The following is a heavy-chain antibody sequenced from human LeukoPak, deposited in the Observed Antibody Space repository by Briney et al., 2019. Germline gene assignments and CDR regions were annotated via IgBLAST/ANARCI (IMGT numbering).Heavy chain of an antibody. CDR2: IIPIFGTA. Sequence: GASVKVSCKASGGTFISYAISWVRQAPGQGLEWMGGIIPIFGTANYAQKFQGRVTITADESTSTAYMELSSLRSEDTAVYYCARDVSSGWYDRHYFDYWGQGTLVTVSS. J-gene: IGHJ4*02. CDR1: GGTFISYA. CDR3: ARDVSSGWYDRHYFDY. D-gene: IGHD6-19*01. V-gene: IGHV1-69*13.